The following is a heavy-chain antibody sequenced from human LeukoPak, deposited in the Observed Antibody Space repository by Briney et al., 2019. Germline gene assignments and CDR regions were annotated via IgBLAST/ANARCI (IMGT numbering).Heavy chain of an antibody. J-gene: IGHJ4*02. V-gene: IGHV3-7*05. CDR1: GFSFTTHW. CDR3: ARAAAGYYFDY. Sequence: GRSLRLSCAASGFSFTTHWMTWVRQAPGKGLEWVANIQKDGSEKNYVESVKGRFTISRDNAENSLYLQMNSLRAEDTAVYYCARAAAGYYFDYWGQGTLVTVSS. CDR2: IQKDGSEK. D-gene: IGHD6-13*01.